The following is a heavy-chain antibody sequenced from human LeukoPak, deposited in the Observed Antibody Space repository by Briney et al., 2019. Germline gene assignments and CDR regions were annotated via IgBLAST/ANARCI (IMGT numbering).Heavy chain of an antibody. Sequence: SETLSLTCTVSGGSIRGTSYYWGWIRQPPGKGLEWIGSFDYSGSTYYNAPLNSRVTISIDTANKQFSLKLTSVVAADTAVYYCARHGSAGTAWGQGTQVTVSS. CDR3: ARHGSAGTA. D-gene: IGHD6-13*01. V-gene: IGHV4-39*01. CDR1: GGSIRGTSYY. CDR2: FDYSGST. J-gene: IGHJ5*02.